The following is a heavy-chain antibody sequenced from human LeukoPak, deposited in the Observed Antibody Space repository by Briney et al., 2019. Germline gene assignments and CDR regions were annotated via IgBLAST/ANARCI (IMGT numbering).Heavy chain of an antibody. CDR1: GGSISSGSYY. Sequence: SQTLSLTCTGSGGSISSGSYYWSWIRQPAGKGLEWIGRIYTSGCTNYNPSLKSRVTISVDTSRNQFSLKLSSVTAADTAVYYCARENYYDSSGYYYYYYYYMDVWGKGTTVTVSS. J-gene: IGHJ6*03. D-gene: IGHD3-22*01. CDR2: IYTSGCT. CDR3: ARENYYDSSGYYYYYYYYMDV. V-gene: IGHV4-61*02.